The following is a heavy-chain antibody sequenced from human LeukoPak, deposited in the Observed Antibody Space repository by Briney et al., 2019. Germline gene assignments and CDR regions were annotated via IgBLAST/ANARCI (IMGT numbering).Heavy chain of an antibody. Sequence: GGSLRLSCAASGFTFSSYWMHWVRQAPGKGLVWVSRINSDGSSTSYAGSVKGRFTISRDNAKNTLYLQMNSLRAEDTAVYYCARETLLTGKDYWGQGTLVTASS. J-gene: IGHJ4*02. V-gene: IGHV3-74*01. CDR2: INSDGSST. CDR1: GFTFSSYW. CDR3: ARETLLTGKDY. D-gene: IGHD3-9*01.